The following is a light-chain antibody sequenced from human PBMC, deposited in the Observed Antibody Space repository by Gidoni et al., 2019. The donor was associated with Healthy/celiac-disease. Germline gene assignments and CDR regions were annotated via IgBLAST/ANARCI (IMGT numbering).Light chain of an antibody. J-gene: IGKJ2*01. CDR3: QQYCSSPST. Sequence: EIVLTPSPVTLSLSPGERATLSSSPSQSGSSSYLHWYQQKPGQAPRLLIYGASSRATGIPDRFSGSGSGTDFTLTISRLEPEDFAVYYCQQYCSSPSTFGQGTKLEIK. CDR2: GAS. CDR1: QSGSSSY. V-gene: IGKV3-20*01.